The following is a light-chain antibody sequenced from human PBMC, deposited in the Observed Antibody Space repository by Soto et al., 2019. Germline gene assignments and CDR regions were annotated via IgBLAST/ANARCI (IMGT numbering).Light chain of an antibody. CDR2: DAS. CDR1: QSISSW. J-gene: IGKJ5*01. V-gene: IGKV1-5*01. CDR3: QQYNSYSIT. Sequence: DIPMTQSPSTLSASVGDRVTITCRASQSISSWLAWYQQKTGKAPKLLIYDASSLESGVPSRFSGSGSGTEFTLTISSLQPDDFATYYCQQYNSYSITFGQGTRLEIK.